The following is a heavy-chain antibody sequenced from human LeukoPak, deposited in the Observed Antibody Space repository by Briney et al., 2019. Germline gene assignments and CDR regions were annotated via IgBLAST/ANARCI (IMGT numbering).Heavy chain of an antibody. CDR2: ISYSGST. CDR1: GGSISSYY. J-gene: IGHJ6*03. V-gene: IGHV4-59*08. D-gene: IGHD6-19*01. CDR3: ASGWTYYYYMDV. Sequence: PSETLSLTCTVSGGSISSYYWSWIRQPPGKGLEWIGYISYSGSTNYNPSLKSRVSISVETSKNQFSLKLSSVTAADTAVYYCASGWTYYYYMDVWGKGTTVTVSS.